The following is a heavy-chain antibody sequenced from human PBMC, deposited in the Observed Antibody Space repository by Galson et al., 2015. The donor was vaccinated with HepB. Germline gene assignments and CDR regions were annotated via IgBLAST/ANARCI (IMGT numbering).Heavy chain of an antibody. D-gene: IGHD5-24*01. CDR1: GFTFSRYT. V-gene: IGHV3-48*02. CDR3: ARDGEQPDGYTNGRPLHDYYYMDV. J-gene: IGHJ6*03. CDR2: ISSSLITV. Sequence: SLRLSCAASGFTFSRYTMNWVRQAPGKGLEWVSYISSSLITVYYADSVKGRFTISRDNARNSVYLQMNRLRDEDTAVYYCARDGEQPDGYTNGRPLHDYYYMDVWGKGTTVTVSS.